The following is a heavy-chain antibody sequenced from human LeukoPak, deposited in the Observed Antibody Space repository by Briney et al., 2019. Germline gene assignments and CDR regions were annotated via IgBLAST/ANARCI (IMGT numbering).Heavy chain of an antibody. V-gene: IGHV3-7*03. D-gene: IGHD7-27*01. CDR2: IKQDGSKK. CDR1: GFPFSSYW. CDR3: AKDGGLWVSAHWGDS. Sequence: GGSLRLSCVASGFPFSSYWMTWVRQAPGKGLEWVANIKQDGSKKSYVDSVKGRFTVSRDNSKNTLYLQMNSLRAEDTAVYYCAKDGGLWVSAHWGDSWGRGTLVTVSS. J-gene: IGHJ4*02.